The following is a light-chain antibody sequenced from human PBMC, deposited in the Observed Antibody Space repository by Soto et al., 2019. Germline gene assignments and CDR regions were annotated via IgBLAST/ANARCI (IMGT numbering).Light chain of an antibody. CDR1: STDVGGYNY. CDR3: SSYTSSSTYV. J-gene: IGLJ1*01. V-gene: IGLV2-14*01. CDR2: EVS. Sequence: QSVLTQPASVSGSPGQSITTSCTGSSTDVGGYNYVSWYQQHPGKAPKVMIYEVSNRPSGVSNRFSGSKSGNTASLTISGLQAEDEADYYCSSYTSSSTYVSXTGTKVTVL.